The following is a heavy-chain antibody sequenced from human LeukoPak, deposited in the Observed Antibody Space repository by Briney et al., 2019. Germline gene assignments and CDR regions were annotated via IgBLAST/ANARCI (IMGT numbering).Heavy chain of an antibody. J-gene: IGHJ4*02. CDR1: GFTVSSNS. CDR3: ARRAGAYSHPYDY. Sequence: GGSLRLSCTVSGFTVSSNSMSWVRQAPGKGLEWVSFIYSDNTHYSDSVKGRFTISRDNSKNTLYLQMNSLRAEDTAVHYCARRAGAYSHPYDYWGQGTLVTASS. V-gene: IGHV3-53*01. CDR2: IYSDNT. D-gene: IGHD4/OR15-4a*01.